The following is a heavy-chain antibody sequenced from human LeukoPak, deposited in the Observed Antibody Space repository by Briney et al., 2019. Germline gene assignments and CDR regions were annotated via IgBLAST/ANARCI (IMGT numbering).Heavy chain of an antibody. Sequence: GGSLRLSCAASGFTFSSYWMSWVRQAPGKGLEWVANIKQDGSEKYYVDSVKGRFTISRDNAKNSLYLQMNSLRAEDTAVYYCARDLQYYDFWSGAHHPYDFDYWGQGTLVTVSS. J-gene: IGHJ4*02. D-gene: IGHD3-3*01. CDR3: ARDLQYYDFWSGAHHPYDFDY. V-gene: IGHV3-7*01. CDR1: GFTFSSYW. CDR2: IKQDGSEK.